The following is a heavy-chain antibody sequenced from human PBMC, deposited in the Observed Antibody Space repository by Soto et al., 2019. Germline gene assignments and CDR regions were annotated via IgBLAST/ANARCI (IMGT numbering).Heavy chain of an antibody. D-gene: IGHD3-9*01. V-gene: IGHV1-69*02. Sequence: GASVKVSCKASGGTFSSYTISWVRQAPGQGLEWMGRIIPILGIANYAQKFQGRVTITADKSTSTAYMELSSLRSEDTAVYYCARVMILTGYSPRAYFYYMGVSGNGTTLTVSS. J-gene: IGHJ6*03. CDR2: IIPILGIA. CDR3: ARVMILTGYSPRAYFYYMGV. CDR1: GGTFSSYT.